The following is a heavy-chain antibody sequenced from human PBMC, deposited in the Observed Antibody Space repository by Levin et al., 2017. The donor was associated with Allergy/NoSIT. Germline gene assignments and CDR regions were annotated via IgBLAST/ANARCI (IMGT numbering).Heavy chain of an antibody. V-gene: IGHV3-21*01. Sequence: GGSLRLSCAASEFSFSSSSMNWVRQAPGKGLEWVSSIGSGGSHIYYADSLKGRFTISRDNAKNSLYLQINSLSVEDTAVYYCARVGVGATKDDTLDIWGQGTMVTVSS. CDR2: IGSGGSHI. CDR3: ARVGVGATKDDTLDI. D-gene: IGHD1-26*01. CDR1: EFSFSSSS. J-gene: IGHJ3*02.